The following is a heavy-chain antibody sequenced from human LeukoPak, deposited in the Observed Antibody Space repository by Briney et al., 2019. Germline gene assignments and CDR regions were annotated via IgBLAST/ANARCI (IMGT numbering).Heavy chain of an antibody. Sequence: ASVKDSCKTSGYSFTSYYIHWVRQALGQGLEWMGIINPSGGSTSHAQKFQGRVTMIRDRSTSTVYMEMSSLRSEDTAVYYCAREGLWGIAEGVYNWFDPWGQGTLVTVSS. CDR3: AREGLWGIAEGVYNWFDP. CDR1: GYSFTSYY. V-gene: IGHV1-46*01. J-gene: IGHJ5*02. D-gene: IGHD6-13*01. CDR2: INPSGGST.